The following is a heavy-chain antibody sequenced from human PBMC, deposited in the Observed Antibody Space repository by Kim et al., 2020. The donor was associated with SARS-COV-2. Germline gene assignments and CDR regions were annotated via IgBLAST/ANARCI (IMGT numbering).Heavy chain of an antibody. Sequence: SETLSLTCTVSGGSISSNCWCWIRQPPGKGQEWIGYFYYSGSTNYNHSLKIRVPMSVDTSKNQVSLKLSSVTAAATAVSYCSRVRGSTEFRGVLTDYF. CDR1: GGSISSNC. D-gene: IGHD3-10*01. CDR2: FYYSGST. V-gene: IGHV4-59*01. J-gene: IGHJ4*01. CDR3: SRVRGSTEFRGVLTDYF.